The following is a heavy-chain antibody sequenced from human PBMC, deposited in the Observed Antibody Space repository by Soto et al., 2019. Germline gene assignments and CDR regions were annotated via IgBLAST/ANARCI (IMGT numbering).Heavy chain of an antibody. CDR1: GFAFSSYW. CDR3: ARELDWKDVFRFMETPPIQGLGIDN. V-gene: IGHV3-7*03. Sequence: EVQLVESGGNLVQPGRSLRLSCVASGFAFSSYWMSWVRQAPGKGLEWVANIKQDGSETYYVDSVKGRFTISRDNTKNPLTLQMSSRPAEDTAIYYCARELDWKDVFRFMETPPIQGLGIDNWGQGTLVTVSS. CDR2: IKQDGSET. D-gene: IGHD1-1*01. J-gene: IGHJ4*02.